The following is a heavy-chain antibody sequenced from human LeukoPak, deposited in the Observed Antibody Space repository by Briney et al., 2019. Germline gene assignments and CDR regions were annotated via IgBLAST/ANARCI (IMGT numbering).Heavy chain of an antibody. CDR2: IRYDGSNK. CDR1: GVTFTSYG. J-gene: IGHJ4*02. V-gene: IGHV3-30*02. CDR3: AKDEGIVLMVYALSIDY. D-gene: IGHD2-8*01. Sequence: PGGSLRLSCAASGVTFTSYGMDWVRQAPGKGLEWVAFIRYDGSNKYYADSVKGRFTISRDNSKNTLYLQMNSLRAEDTAVYYCAKDEGIVLMVYALSIDYWGQGTLVTVSS.